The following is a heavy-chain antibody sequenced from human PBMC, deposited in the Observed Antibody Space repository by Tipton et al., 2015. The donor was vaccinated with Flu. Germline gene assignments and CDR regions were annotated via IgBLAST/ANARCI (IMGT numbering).Heavy chain of an antibody. CDR3: ATDLPTVPAANYFGY. D-gene: IGHD2-2*01. CDR1: GFTFSSYA. Sequence: SLRLSCAASGFTFSSYAMSWVRQAPGKGLEWVSAISGGGGSTYYADSVKGRFTISRDNSKNTLYLQMNSLRAEDTAVYYCATDLPTVPAANYFGYWGQGTLVTVSS. CDR2: ISGGGGST. J-gene: IGHJ4*02. V-gene: IGHV3-23*01.